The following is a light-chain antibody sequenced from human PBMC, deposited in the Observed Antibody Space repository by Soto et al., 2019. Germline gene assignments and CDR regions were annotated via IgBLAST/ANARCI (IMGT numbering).Light chain of an antibody. CDR2: KAS. CDR1: QSINTW. CDR3: QQYTSYSVFT. V-gene: IGKV1-5*03. J-gene: IGKJ3*01. Sequence: DIQMTQSPSTLSASVGDRVIITCRASQSINTWLAWYQQKPGKVPKLLIYKASSLESGVPSRFSGSGSGTEFTLTISSLQPGDFATYYCQQYTSYSVFTFGPGTKVDIK.